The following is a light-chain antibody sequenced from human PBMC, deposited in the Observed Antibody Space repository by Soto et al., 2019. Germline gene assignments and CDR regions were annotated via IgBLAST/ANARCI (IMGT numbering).Light chain of an antibody. CDR1: QSVSSY. CDR3: QQRSNWPYT. J-gene: IGKJ2*01. V-gene: IGKV3-11*01. Sequence: EIVLTQSPATLSLSPGDRATLSCSASQSVSSYLAWYQQKPGQAPRLLIYDASNRATGIPARFSGSGSGTDFTLTISSLEPDDFAVYYCQQRSNWPYTFGQGTKLEIK. CDR2: DAS.